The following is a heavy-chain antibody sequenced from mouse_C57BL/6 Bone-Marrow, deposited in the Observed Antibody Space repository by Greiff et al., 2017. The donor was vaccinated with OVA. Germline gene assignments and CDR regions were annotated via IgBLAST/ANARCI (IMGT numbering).Heavy chain of an antibody. CDR3: ARGGLWLRYYGMDY. CDR2: IHPNSGST. D-gene: IGHD2-2*01. V-gene: IGHV1-64*01. J-gene: IGHJ4*01. Sequence: QVQLKQPGAELVKPGASVKLSCKASGYTFTSYWMHWVKQRPGQGLEWIGMIHPNSGSTNYNEKFKSKATLTVDKSSSTAYMQLSSLTSEDSAVYYCARGGLWLRYYGMDYWGQGTSVTVSS. CDR1: GYTFTSYW.